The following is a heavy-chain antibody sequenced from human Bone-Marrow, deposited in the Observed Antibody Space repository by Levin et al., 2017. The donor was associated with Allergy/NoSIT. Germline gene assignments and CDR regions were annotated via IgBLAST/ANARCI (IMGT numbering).Heavy chain of an antibody. J-gene: IGHJ4*02. CDR1: GFTFSNAW. D-gene: IGHD6-6*01. Sequence: SCAASGFTFSNAWMSWVRQAPGKGLEWVGRIKSKTDGGTTDYAAPVKGRFTISRDDSKNTLYLQMNSLKTEDTAVYYCTTEYSSSRDFDYWGQGTLVTVSS. CDR3: TTEYSSSRDFDY. V-gene: IGHV3-15*01. CDR2: IKSKTDGGTT.